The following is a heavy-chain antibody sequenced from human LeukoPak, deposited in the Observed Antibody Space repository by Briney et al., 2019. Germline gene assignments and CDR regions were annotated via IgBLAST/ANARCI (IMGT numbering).Heavy chain of an antibody. J-gene: IGHJ4*02. CDR3: ARDADGDYVMDY. CDR1: GYTFTSYA. D-gene: IGHD4-17*01. V-gene: IGHV1-3*01. CDR2: INAGNGNT. Sequence: ASVTVSCKASGYTFTSYAMHWVRQAPGQRLEWMGWINAGNGNTKYSQKFQGRVTITRDTSASTAYMELSSLRSEDTAVYYCARDADGDYVMDYWGQGTLVTVSS.